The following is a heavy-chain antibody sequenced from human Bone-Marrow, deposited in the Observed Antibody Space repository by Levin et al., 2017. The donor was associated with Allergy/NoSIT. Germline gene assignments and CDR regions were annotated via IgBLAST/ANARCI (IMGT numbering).Heavy chain of an antibody. CDR3: ARRRYCGGDCYSFDY. CDR1: GYTFTAYY. V-gene: IGHV1-2*02. Sequence: ASVKVSCKASGYTFTAYYMHWVRQAPGQGLEWMGWVNPNSGATNYAQNFQGRVTMTRDTSISTAYMVLSRLRSDDTALYYCARRRYCGGDCYSFDYWGQGILVTVSS. CDR2: VNPNSGAT. D-gene: IGHD2-21*02. J-gene: IGHJ4*02.